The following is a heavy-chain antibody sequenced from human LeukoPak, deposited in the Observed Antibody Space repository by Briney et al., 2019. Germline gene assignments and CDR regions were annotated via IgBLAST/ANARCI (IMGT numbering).Heavy chain of an antibody. D-gene: IGHD2-15*01. CDR1: GGSISSYY. CDR3: ATRRGGSGNWFDP. Sequence: SETLSLTCTVSGGSISSYYWSWIRQPPGKGLEWIGYIYYSGSTNYNPSLKSRVTISVDTSKNQFSLKLSSVTAADTAVYYCATRRGGSGNWFDPWGQGTLDTVSS. CDR2: IYYSGST. J-gene: IGHJ5*02. V-gene: IGHV4-59*01.